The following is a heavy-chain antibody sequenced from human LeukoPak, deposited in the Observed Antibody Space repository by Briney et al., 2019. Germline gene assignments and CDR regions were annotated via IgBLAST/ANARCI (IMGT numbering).Heavy chain of an antibody. Sequence: GGSLRLSCAGSGFIFNNYAMHWVRQPPGKGLEWVSGISWNSGTIDYADSVRGRFTISRDDAKNSLYLQMDSLRVEDTAFYYCAKDNRRHYTSGPNPDSLHWGQGALVTVSS. D-gene: IGHD6-19*01. CDR3: AKDNRRHYTSGPNPDSLH. V-gene: IGHV3-9*01. CDR1: GFIFNNYA. J-gene: IGHJ4*02. CDR2: ISWNSGTI.